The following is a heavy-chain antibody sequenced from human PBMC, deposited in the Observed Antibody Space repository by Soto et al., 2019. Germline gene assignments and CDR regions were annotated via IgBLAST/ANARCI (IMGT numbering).Heavy chain of an antibody. V-gene: IGHV3-23*01. CDR2: ISGSGGST. D-gene: IGHD6-19*01. Sequence: EVQLLESGGGLVQPGGSLRLSCAASGFTFSSYAMSWVRQAPGKGWEWVSAISGSGGSTYYADSVKGRFTISRDNSKNTLYLQMNSLRAEDTAVYYCAKAGSGSGWYEGNWFDPWGQGTLVTVSS. CDR3: AKAGSGSGWYEGNWFDP. J-gene: IGHJ5*02. CDR1: GFTFSSYA.